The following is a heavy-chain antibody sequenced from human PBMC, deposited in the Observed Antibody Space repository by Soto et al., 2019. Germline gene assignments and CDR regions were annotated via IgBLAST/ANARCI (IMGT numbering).Heavy chain of an antibody. J-gene: IGHJ4*02. Sequence: PVGSLRLSCGASGFSFSRFAIHWVRQAPGKGLEWVADISKDGRVIYYADSVKGRFNISRDHSKSYLFLQVTSLTRKNTAVYHCARSRSGAVPDSLGFWGQGTQFTVSA. V-gene: IGHV3-30-3*01. CDR2: ISKDGRVI. CDR3: ARSRSGAVPDSLGF. CDR1: GFSFSRFA. D-gene: IGHD3-10*01.